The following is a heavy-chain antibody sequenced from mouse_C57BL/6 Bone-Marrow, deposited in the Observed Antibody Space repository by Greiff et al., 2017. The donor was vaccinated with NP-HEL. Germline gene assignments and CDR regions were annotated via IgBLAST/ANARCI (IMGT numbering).Heavy chain of an antibody. CDR3: ARAAFYAMDY. CDR2: IHPNSGST. Sequence: QVRLQQPGAELVKPGASVKLSCKASGYTFTSYWMHWVKQRPGQGLEWIGMIHPNSGSTNYNEKFKSKATLTVDKSSSTAYMQLSSLTSEDSAVYYCARAAFYAMDYWGQGTSVTVSS. V-gene: IGHV1-64*01. J-gene: IGHJ4*01. CDR1: GYTFTSYW.